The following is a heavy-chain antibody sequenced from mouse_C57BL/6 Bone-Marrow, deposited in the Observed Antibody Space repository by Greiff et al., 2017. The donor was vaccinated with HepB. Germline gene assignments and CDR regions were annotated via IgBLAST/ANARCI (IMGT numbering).Heavy chain of an antibody. V-gene: IGHV5-16*01. D-gene: IGHD4-1*01. Sequence: DVKLVESEGGLVQPGSSMKLSCTASGFTFSDYYMAWVRQVPEKGLEWVANINYDGSSTYYLDSLKSRFIISRDNAKNILYLQMSSLKSEDTATYYCARENWDYFDYWGQGTTLTVSS. CDR2: INYDGSST. CDR1: GFTFSDYY. CDR3: ARENWDYFDY. J-gene: IGHJ2*01.